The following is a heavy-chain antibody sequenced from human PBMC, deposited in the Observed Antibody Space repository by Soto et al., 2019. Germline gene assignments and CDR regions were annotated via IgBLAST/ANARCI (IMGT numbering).Heavy chain of an antibody. CDR2: TSSGGGTK. Sequence: QVQLMESVGGVVQPGGSLRLSYATSGFTFSSYSMHWFRQASGKGLEWVAATSSGGGTKLYADSVKGRFTISRDNSKNTLYLQMNSLRAEDTAVYYCASGVRGSGWYAGRYWGQGTLVTVSS. CDR1: GFTFSSYS. J-gene: IGHJ4*02. V-gene: IGHV3-30*14. CDR3: ASGVRGSGWYAGRY. D-gene: IGHD6-19*01.